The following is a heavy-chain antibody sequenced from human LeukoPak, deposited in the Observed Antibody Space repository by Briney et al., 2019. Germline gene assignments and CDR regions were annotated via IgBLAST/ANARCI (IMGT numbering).Heavy chain of an antibody. D-gene: IGHD4-17*01. CDR2: IYYSGST. J-gene: IGHJ4*02. CDR1: GGSIISYY. V-gene: IGHV4-59*01. Sequence: SETLSLTCTVSGGSIISYYWSWIRQPPGKGLEWIGYIYYSGSTNYNPSLKSRLTISIDTSKNQFSLKLSSVTAADTAVYYCARERGDFVIDYWGQGTLVTVSS. CDR3: ARERGDFVIDY.